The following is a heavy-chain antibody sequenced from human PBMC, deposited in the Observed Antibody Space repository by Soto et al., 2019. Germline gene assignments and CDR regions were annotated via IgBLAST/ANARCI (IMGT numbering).Heavy chain of an antibody. V-gene: IGHV5-10-1*01. CDR2: IDPRYSDI. J-gene: IGHJ1*01. D-gene: IGHD6-6*01. Sequence: ESLRVSFKWSGYILTNYWINWVRQMLGKGLEWMGRIDPRYSDIQYRTSFQGHVTIQADKSINTAYLKLRDLRASDTATYYCARFTSSSSPVDHWGQGPVVTVSS. CDR3: ARFTSSSSPVDH. CDR1: GYILTNYW.